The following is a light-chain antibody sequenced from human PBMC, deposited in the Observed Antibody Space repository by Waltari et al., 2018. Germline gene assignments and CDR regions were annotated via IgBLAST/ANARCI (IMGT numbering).Light chain of an antibody. CDR2: GAS. Sequence: EIVMTQSPVTLSVSPRERATLSCRASQSISSNLAWYQQKPGQSPRLLIHGASTRATGIPARFSGSGSGTDFTLPISSLQSEDFAVYFCQQYNTWPTFGGGTKVEIK. CDR1: QSISSN. CDR3: QQYNTWPT. J-gene: IGKJ4*01. V-gene: IGKV3-15*01.